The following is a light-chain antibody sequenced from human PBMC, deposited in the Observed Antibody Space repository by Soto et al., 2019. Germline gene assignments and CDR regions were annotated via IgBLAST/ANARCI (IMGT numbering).Light chain of an antibody. CDR2: SSN. Sequence: QSVLTQPPSASGTPGQRVTISCSGSSSNIGSNTVNWYQQLPGTAPKLLIYSSNERPSGVPDRFSGSKSGTSASLAISGLQSEDEEDFYCAAWDDSLNAYVIGTGTKLTVL. J-gene: IGLJ1*01. V-gene: IGLV1-44*01. CDR1: SSNIGSNT. CDR3: AAWDDSLNAYV.